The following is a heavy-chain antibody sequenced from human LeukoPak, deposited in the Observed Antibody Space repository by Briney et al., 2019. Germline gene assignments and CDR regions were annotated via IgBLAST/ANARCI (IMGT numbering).Heavy chain of an antibody. CDR3: AREVIAAHNWFDP. V-gene: IGHV4-61*02. J-gene: IGHJ5*02. CDR1: GGSISSSSYS. D-gene: IGHD6-6*01. Sequence: PSETLSLTCTVSGGSISSSSYSWSWIRQPAGKGLEWIGRFYTSGSTNHNPSLKSRVTISVDTSKNQFSLKLSSVTAADTALYYCAREVIAAHNWFDPWGQGTLVTVSS. CDR2: FYTSGST.